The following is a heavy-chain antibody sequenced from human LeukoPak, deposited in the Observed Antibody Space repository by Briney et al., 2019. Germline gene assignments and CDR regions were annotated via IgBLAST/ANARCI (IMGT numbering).Heavy chain of an antibody. V-gene: IGHV3-9*01. CDR2: ISWNSNTK. CDR3: AKDIVGSAMTGIDY. Sequence: GGSLRLSCAASGFDFDDHAMQWVRQAPGKGQEWVSGISWNSNTKGYADSVKGRFTISRDNAKHSLYLQMDSLRPEDTALYYCAKDIVGSAMTGIDYWGQGTLVTVSS. J-gene: IGHJ4*02. D-gene: IGHD1-1*01. CDR1: GFDFDDHA.